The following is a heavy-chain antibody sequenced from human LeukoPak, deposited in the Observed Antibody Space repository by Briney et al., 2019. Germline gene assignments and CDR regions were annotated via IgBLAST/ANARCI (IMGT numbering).Heavy chain of an antibody. J-gene: IGHJ5*02. CDR2: ISSNGGSK. D-gene: IGHD3-10*01. Sequence: PGGSLRLSCSASGFTFRSYAMHWVRQAPGKGLEYVSAISSNGGSKHHADSVKGRFTISRDNSKNTVYLQMSSVRAEDTAVYYCARGKDYYGSGTSWGQGTLVTVSS. CDR1: GFTFRSYA. CDR3: ARGKDYYGSGTS. V-gene: IGHV3-64D*06.